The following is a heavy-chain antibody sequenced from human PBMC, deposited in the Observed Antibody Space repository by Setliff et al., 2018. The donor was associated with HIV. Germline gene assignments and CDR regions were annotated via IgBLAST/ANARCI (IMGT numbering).Heavy chain of an antibody. D-gene: IGHD2-21*02. CDR2: ISPDDSDT. CDR1: GYVFTNYW. J-gene: IGHJ4*02. V-gene: IGHV5-51*01. Sequence: GESLKISCKSSGYVFTNYWIGWVRQMPGKGLEWMGIISPDDSDTRYSPSFQGQVTISVDKSTSTAYLQWSSLKASDSAIYYCARGIAALTASFDYWGQGSLVTVSS. CDR3: ARGIAALTASFDY.